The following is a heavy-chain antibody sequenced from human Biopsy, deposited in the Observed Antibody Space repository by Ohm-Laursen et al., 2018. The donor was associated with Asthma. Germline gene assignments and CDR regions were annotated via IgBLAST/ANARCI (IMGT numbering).Heavy chain of an antibody. CDR1: GFTFSDYD. Sequence: SLRLSCTAPGFTFSDYDMHWVRQAPGKGLEWVAVISYDGTNKDYADSVKGRFTFSGDNSQNTLSLEMNSLRVEDTAVYYCARDLRSDNWNPWGMDVWGLGTTVTVAS. D-gene: IGHD1-20*01. J-gene: IGHJ6*02. V-gene: IGHV3-30-3*01. CDR3: ARDLRSDNWNPWGMDV. CDR2: ISYDGTNK.